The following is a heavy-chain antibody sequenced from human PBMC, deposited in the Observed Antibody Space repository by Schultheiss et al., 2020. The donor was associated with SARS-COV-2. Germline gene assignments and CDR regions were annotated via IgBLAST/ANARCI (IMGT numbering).Heavy chain of an antibody. Sequence: ASVKVSCKASGYTFTSYGISWVRQAPGQRLEWMGWINAGNGNTKYSQKFQGRVTITRDTSTSTAYMELRSLRSDDTAVYYCARDRYCSSTSCYPDYYYYYGMDVWGQGTTVTVSS. CDR2: INAGNGNT. CDR3: ARDRYCSSTSCYPDYYYYYGMDV. V-gene: IGHV1-18*01. CDR1: GYTFTSYG. J-gene: IGHJ6*02. D-gene: IGHD2-2*01.